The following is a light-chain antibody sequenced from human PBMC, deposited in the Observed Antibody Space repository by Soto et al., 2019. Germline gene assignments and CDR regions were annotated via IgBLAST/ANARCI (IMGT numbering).Light chain of an antibody. J-gene: IGKJ3*01. CDR2: DAS. CDR1: QSVSSSY. Sequence: EIVLTQSPGTLSLSPGERATLSCRASQSVSSSYVAWYQQKPGQAPRLLIYDASRATGIPDRFSGSGSGTDFTLTITRLEPEDFAVYYWQHYGTSALFGPGTKVDI. V-gene: IGKV3-20*01. CDR3: QHYGTSAL.